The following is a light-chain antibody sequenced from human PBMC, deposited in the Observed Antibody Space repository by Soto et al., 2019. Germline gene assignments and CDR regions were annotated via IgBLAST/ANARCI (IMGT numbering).Light chain of an antibody. V-gene: IGKV4-1*01. CDR2: WAS. J-gene: IGKJ1*01. CDR1: QSVLYNSNNKNY. Sequence: DIVMTQSPDSLAVSLGERATINCKSSQSVLYNSNNKNYVAWYQQKPGQPPKLLINWASTRESGVPDRFSGSGSGTDFTLTIGSLQAEDVAVYYCQQYYTSWWSFGQGTKVEIK. CDR3: QQYYTSWWS.